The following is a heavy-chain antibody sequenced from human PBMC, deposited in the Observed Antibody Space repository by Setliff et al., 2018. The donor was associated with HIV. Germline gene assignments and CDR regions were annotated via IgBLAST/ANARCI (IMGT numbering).Heavy chain of an antibody. CDR2: IHHSGST. V-gene: IGHV4-34*01. J-gene: IGHJ4*02. Sequence: SETLSLTCAVYGGSLSGYYWSWVRQPPGKGLEWIGEIHHSGSTNNNPSLKSRVTISLAASKNQFSLKLRSVTVADTAVYFCARGPVVGFDSWGQGTLVTVSS. CDR3: ARGPVVGFDS. CDR1: GGSLSGYY. D-gene: IGHD2-15*01.